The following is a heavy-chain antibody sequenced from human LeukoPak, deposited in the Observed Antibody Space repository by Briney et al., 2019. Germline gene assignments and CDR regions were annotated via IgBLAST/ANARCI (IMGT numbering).Heavy chain of an antibody. Sequence: PSETLSLTCTVSGGSISSYYWSWIRQPSGKGLEWIGYFYYSGSTNYNPALKSRVTISVDTSKNQFSVKLSSVTAADTAVYYCARVQIEYSGYEFDPWGQGTLVTVSS. V-gene: IGHV4-59*01. D-gene: IGHD5-12*01. CDR3: ARVQIEYSGYEFDP. J-gene: IGHJ5*02. CDR2: FYYSGST. CDR1: GGSISSYY.